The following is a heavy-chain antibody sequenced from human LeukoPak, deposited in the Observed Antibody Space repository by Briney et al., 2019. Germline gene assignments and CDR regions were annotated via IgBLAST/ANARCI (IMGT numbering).Heavy chain of an antibody. J-gene: IGHJ4*02. CDR3: AKGYYDYVWGSYYFDY. Sequence: RPGGSLRLSCAASGFTFDDYGMSWVRQAPGKGLEWVSGINWNGGSTGYADSVKGRFTISRDNSRDTLYLQMNSLRAEDTAVYYCAKGYYDYVWGSYYFDYWGQGTLVTVSS. V-gene: IGHV3-20*04. D-gene: IGHD3-16*01. CDR1: GFTFDDYG. CDR2: INWNGGST.